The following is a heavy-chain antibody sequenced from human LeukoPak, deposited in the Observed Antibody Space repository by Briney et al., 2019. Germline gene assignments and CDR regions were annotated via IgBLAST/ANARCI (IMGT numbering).Heavy chain of an antibody. CDR1: GFTFSSYA. Sequence: PGGSLRLSCAASGFTFSSYAMHWVRRAPGKGLEWVAVISYDGSNKYYADSVKGRFTISRDNSKNTLYLQMNSLRAEDTAVYYCARDLTSNIAAAGPIDYWGQGTLVTVSS. CDR2: ISYDGSNK. J-gene: IGHJ4*02. D-gene: IGHD6-13*01. CDR3: ARDLTSNIAAAGPIDY. V-gene: IGHV3-30-3*01.